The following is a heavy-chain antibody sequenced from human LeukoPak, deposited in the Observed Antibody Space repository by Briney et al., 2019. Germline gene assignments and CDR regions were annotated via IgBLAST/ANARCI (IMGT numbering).Heavy chain of an antibody. CDR3: ARSPTYYDFWSGYKFIDY. V-gene: IGHV3-7*01. Sequence: GGSLRLSCAASGFAFSSYWMSWVRQAPGKGLEWVANIKHDGSEKYYVDSVKGRFTISRDNAKNALYLQMNSLRGEGTAVYYCARSPTYYDFWSGYKFIDYWGQGTLVTVSS. J-gene: IGHJ4*02. CDR1: GFAFSSYW. CDR2: IKHDGSEK. D-gene: IGHD3-3*01.